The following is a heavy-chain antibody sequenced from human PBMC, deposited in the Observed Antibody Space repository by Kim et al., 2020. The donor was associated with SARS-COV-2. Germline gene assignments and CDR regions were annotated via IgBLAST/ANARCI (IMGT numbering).Heavy chain of an antibody. V-gene: IGHV6-1*01. Sequence: DYALSVKPRITINPDTSMNQFSLHLNSVTPEDTAVYYCARGSSVVVKAFYYWGQGTLVTVSS. D-gene: IGHD2-21*01. J-gene: IGHJ4*02. CDR3: ARGSSVVVKAFYY.